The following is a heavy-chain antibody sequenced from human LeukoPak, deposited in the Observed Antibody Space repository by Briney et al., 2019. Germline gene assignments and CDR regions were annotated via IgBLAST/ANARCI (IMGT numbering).Heavy chain of an antibody. J-gene: IGHJ3*02. Sequence: SETLSLTCTVSGGSISSSSYYWGWIRQPPGKGLEWIGSIYYSGSTYYNPSLKSRVTISVDTSKNQFSLKLSSVTAADTAVYYCARFGGPHAFDIWGQGTMVTVSS. CDR3: ARFGGPHAFDI. V-gene: IGHV4-39*07. CDR1: GGSISSSSYY. D-gene: IGHD3-3*01. CDR2: IYYSGST.